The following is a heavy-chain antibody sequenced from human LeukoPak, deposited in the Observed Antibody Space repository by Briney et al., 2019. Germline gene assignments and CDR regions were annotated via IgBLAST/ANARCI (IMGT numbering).Heavy chain of an antibody. CDR3: AIIVGYCSGGSCYSNDY. D-gene: IGHD2-15*01. V-gene: IGHV3-33*01. J-gene: IGHJ4*02. Sequence: PGGSLRLSCAASGFTFSSYGMHWVRQAPGKGLEWVAVIWYDGSNKYYADSVKGRFTISRDNSKNTLYLQMNGLRAEDTAVYYCAIIVGYCSGGSCYSNDYWGQGTLVTVSS. CDR2: IWYDGSNK. CDR1: GFTFSSYG.